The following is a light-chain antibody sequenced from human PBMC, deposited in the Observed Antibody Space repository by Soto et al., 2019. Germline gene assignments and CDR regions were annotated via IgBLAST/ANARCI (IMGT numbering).Light chain of an antibody. CDR1: QSVTSSY. J-gene: IGKJ5*01. V-gene: IGKV3-20*01. CDR3: QQYGKLPIT. Sequence: EVVLTKSPSTLSLSPGERATLSCRSSQSVTSSYLTWYQQKPGQAPRLLIYGASTRAAGIPDRFSGSGSGTDFTLTISSLEPEDFAVYYCQQYGKLPITFGQGTRLAIK. CDR2: GAS.